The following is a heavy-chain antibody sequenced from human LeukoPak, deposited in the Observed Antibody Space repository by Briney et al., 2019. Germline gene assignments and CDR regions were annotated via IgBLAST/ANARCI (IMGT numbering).Heavy chain of an antibody. CDR3: AREHSSSWDQFDY. CDR1: GGTFSSYA. V-gene: IGHV1-69*04. D-gene: IGHD6-13*01. Sequence: SVKVSCKASGGTFSSYAISWVRQAPGQGLEWMGRIIPILGLANYAQKVQGRVTMTADTSTSTSYMELRSLRSDDTAVYYCAREHSSSWDQFDYWGQGTLVTVSS. J-gene: IGHJ4*02. CDR2: IIPILGLA.